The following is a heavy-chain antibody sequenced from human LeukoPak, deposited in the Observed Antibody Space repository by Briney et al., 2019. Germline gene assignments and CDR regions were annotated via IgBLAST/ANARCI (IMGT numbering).Heavy chain of an antibody. J-gene: IGHJ3*02. CDR3: ASKPTWGYAFDI. Sequence: ASVKVSCKASGYTFTSYGISWVRQAPGQGLEWMGWISAYNGNTNYAQKLQGRVTMTTDTSTSTAYMELRSLRSDDTAVYYCASKPTWGYAFDIWAKGQWSPSLQ. CDR1: GYTFTSYG. V-gene: IGHV1-18*01. CDR2: ISAYNGNT. D-gene: IGHD3-16*01.